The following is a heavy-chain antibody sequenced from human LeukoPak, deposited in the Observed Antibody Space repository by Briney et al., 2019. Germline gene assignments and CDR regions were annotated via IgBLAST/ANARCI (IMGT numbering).Heavy chain of an antibody. Sequence: SETLSLTCTVSGGSISSYYWSWIRQPPGKGLEWIGYIYYSGSTNYNPSLKSRVTISVDTSKNQFSLKLSSVTAADTAVYYCARDSEGWLFDYWGQGTLVTVSS. J-gene: IGHJ4*02. D-gene: IGHD5-12*01. CDR2: IYYSGST. V-gene: IGHV4-59*12. CDR3: ARDSEGWLFDY. CDR1: GGSISSYY.